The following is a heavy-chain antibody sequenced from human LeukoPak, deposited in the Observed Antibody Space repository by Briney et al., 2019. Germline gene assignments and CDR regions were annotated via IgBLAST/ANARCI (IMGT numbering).Heavy chain of an antibody. CDR3: ARSSYSSSSSV. CDR1: GFTFSGFW. J-gene: IGHJ3*01. CDR2: INSDGSEG. D-gene: IGHD6-6*01. Sequence: GGSLRLSCAVSGFTFSGFWMSWSRQAPGKGLEWVASINSDGSEGYHADVVKGRFTISRDNAKNSLYLQINSLRAEDTAVYYCARSSYSSSSSVWGQGTMVTVSS. V-gene: IGHV3-7*03.